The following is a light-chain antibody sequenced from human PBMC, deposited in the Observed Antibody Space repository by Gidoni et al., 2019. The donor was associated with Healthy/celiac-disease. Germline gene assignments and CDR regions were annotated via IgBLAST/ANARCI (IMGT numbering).Light chain of an antibody. CDR2: AAS. CDR3: QQSYSTPST. V-gene: IGKV1-39*01. CDR1: QSISSY. J-gene: IGKJ1*01. Sequence: DIQMTQSPSSLSASVGDRVTITCRASQSISSYLNWYQQKPGKAPKLLIYAASSVQSGVPSRFSGSGSVTDFTLTISSLQPEDFATYYCQQSYSTPSTFGQGTKVEIK.